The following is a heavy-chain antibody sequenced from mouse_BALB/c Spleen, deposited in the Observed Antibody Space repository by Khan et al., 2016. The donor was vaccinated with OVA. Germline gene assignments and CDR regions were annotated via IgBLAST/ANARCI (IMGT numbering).Heavy chain of an antibody. Sequence: EVQLQESGPGLVKPSQSLSLTCTVTGYSITSDYAWNWIRQFPGNKLEWMGYISYSGRTSYNPSLKSRISITRDTSKKQLFLQLNSVTTDDTATYYWARSVTITSVVATDFDYWGQGTSLTVSS. J-gene: IGHJ2*02. CDR1: GYSITSDYA. V-gene: IGHV3-2*02. D-gene: IGHD1-1*01. CDR3: ARSVTITSVVATDFDY. CDR2: ISYSGRT.